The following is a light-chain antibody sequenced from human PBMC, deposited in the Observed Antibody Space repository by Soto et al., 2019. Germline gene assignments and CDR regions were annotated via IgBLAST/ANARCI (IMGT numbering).Light chain of an antibody. CDR1: QSVSNNY. J-gene: IGKJ1*01. CDR3: QQRSNWPRT. Sequence: EIVMTQSPAALSVSPGERATLSCRASQSVSNNYLAWYQQKPGQAPRLLIYGASNRATGIPDRFSGSGSGTDFTLTISRLEPEDFAVYYCQQRSNWPRTFGQGTKVDIK. V-gene: IGKV3D-20*02. CDR2: GAS.